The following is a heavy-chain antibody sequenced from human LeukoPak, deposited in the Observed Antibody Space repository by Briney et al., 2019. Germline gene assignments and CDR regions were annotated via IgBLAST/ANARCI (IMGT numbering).Heavy chain of an antibody. J-gene: IGHJ4*02. V-gene: IGHV1-2*02. CDR2: ISPKSGDT. CDR1: GYTFSGYY. Sequence: ASVKVSCKASGYTFSGYYMHWVRQAPGQGHEWMGWISPKSGDTNYAQNFQGRVTMTRDTFISTAYMELSRLTSDDTAVYYCARGRDKTTSPAIDYWGQGTLVTVSS. D-gene: IGHD2-2*01. CDR3: ARGRDKTTSPAIDY.